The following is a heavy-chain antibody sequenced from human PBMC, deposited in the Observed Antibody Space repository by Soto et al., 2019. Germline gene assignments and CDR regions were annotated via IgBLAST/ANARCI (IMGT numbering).Heavy chain of an antibody. CDR3: ARGIGYCSGGSCYSAWFDP. CDR2: IGTAGDT. V-gene: IGHV3-13*01. CDR1: GFTFSSYD. J-gene: IGHJ5*02. Sequence: GSLRLSCAASGFTFSSYDMHWFRQSTGKGLEWVSAIGTAGDTYYPGSVKGRFTISRENAKNSLYLQMNSLRAGDTAVYYCARGIGYCSGGSCYSAWFDPWGQGTLVTFSS. D-gene: IGHD2-15*01.